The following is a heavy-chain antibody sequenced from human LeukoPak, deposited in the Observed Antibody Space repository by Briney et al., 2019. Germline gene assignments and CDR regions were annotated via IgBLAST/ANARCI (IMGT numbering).Heavy chain of an antibody. D-gene: IGHD3-3*01. CDR3: ARLVTFYDFSFDP. V-gene: IGHV3-20*04. Sequence: GGSLRLSCVASGFTFSSRDWMTWVRQVPGKGLEWVSGIHWNGTSIGYAESVKGRFTISRDNAKKSVYLQMNNLRPDDTAFYYCARLVTFYDFSFDPWGQGTLVTVSS. CDR1: GFTFSSRDW. J-gene: IGHJ5*02. CDR2: IHWNGTSI.